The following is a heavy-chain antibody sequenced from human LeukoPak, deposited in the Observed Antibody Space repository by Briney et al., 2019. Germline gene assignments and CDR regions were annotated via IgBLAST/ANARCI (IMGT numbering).Heavy chain of an antibody. CDR2: INHSGST. V-gene: IGHV4-34*01. J-gene: IGHJ4*02. CDR1: GGSFSGYY. CDR3: ARSTVTTSYYFDY. D-gene: IGHD4-17*01. Sequence: SETLSLTCAVCGGSFSGYYWSWIRQPPGKGLEWIGEINHSGSTNYNPSLKSRVTISVDTSKNQFSLKLSSVTAADTAVYYCARSTVTTSYYFDYWGQGTLVTVSS.